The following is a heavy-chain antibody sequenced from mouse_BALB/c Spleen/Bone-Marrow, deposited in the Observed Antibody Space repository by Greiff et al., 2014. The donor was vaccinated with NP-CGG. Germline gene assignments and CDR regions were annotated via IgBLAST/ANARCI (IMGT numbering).Heavy chain of an antibody. D-gene: IGHD1-2*01. CDR2: IFPGDSTT. Sequence: QVQLKQSGVELVKPGASVKLSCQASGNTFTSYDINWVRQRPEQGLEWIGWIFPGDSTTKYNEKFKGKATLSTDKSSSTVHMQLSRLTSEDSAVYFCVRSRLRDWYFDVWGAGTTVTISS. CDR1: GNTFTSYD. V-gene: IGHV1S56*01. J-gene: IGHJ1*01. CDR3: VRSRLRDWYFDV.